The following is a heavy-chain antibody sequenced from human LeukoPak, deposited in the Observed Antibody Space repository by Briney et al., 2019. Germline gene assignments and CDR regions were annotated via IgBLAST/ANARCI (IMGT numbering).Heavy chain of an antibody. J-gene: IGHJ4*02. CDR2: ISWNSGSI. V-gene: IGHV3-9*01. D-gene: IGHD3-9*01. CDR3: TKESDYDILTGDFDY. Sequence: QPGRSLRLSCAASGFTFDDYAMHWVRQAPGKGLEWVSGISWNSGSIGYADSVKGRFTISRDNAKNSLFLQMNSLRAEDTALYYCTKESDYDILTGDFDYWGQGTLVTVSS. CDR1: GFTFDDYA.